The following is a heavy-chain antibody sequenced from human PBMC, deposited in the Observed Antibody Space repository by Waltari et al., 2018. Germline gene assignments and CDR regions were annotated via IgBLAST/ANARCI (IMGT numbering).Heavy chain of an antibody. CDR3: AKGDIVVVVAAAFDY. J-gene: IGHJ4*02. Sequence: EVQLVESGGGLVQPGRSLRLSCAASGFTFDDYAMHWVRQAPGKGLEWVSGISWNSGSIGYADSVKGRFTISRDNAKNSLYLQMISLRAEDTALYYCAKGDIVVVVAAAFDYWGQGTLVTVSS. CDR1: GFTFDDYA. D-gene: IGHD2-15*01. CDR2: ISWNSGSI. V-gene: IGHV3-9*01.